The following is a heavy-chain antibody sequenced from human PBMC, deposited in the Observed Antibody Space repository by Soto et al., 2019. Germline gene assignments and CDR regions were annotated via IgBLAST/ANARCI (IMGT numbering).Heavy chain of an antibody. D-gene: IGHD3-3*01. CDR2: INPSGGST. V-gene: IGHV1-46*01. CDR1: GYTFTSYY. J-gene: IGHJ6*02. CDR3: ARDIETRITIFGVVPNYGMDV. Sequence: ASVKVSCKASGYTFTSYYMHWVRQAPGQGLEWMGIINPSGGSTSYAQKFQGRVTMTRDTSTSTVYMELSSLRSEDTAVYYCARDIETRITIFGVVPNYGMDVWRQRTTATVSS.